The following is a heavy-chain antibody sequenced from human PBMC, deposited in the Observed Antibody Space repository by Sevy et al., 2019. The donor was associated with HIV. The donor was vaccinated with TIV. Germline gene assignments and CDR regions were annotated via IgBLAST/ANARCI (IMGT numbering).Heavy chain of an antibody. CDR2: ISSSFSI. CDR3: TNYVHY. CDR1: GFTFNIYE. J-gene: IGHJ4*02. Sequence: GGSLRLSCAASGFTFNIYEMNWVRQAPGKGLEWVSYISSSFSIYYADSVKGRFTISRENAKNSLYLQMNSLRAEDTAVYYCTNYVHYWGQGTLVTVSS. V-gene: IGHV3-48*03.